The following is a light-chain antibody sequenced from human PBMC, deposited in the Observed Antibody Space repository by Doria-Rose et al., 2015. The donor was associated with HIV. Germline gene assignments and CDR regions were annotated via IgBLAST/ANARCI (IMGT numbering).Light chain of an antibody. CDR1: QSFSSTY. CDR3: HQYGTSWT. Sequence: EIVLTQSPGTLSLSPGERATLSCRASQSFSSTYLAWYPQKPGQAPSLLIYDGSTRATGIPDRFSASGSGTDFTLTINRLEPEDFALYYCHQYGTSWTFGQETKVEI. CDR2: DGS. J-gene: IGKJ1*01. V-gene: IGKV3-20*01.